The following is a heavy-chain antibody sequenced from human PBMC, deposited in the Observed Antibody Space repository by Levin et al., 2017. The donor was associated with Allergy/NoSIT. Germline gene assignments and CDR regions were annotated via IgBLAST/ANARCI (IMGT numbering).Heavy chain of an antibody. J-gene: IGHJ6*02. CDR2: INWNSGTI. V-gene: IGHV3-9*01. D-gene: IGHD6-19*01. Sequence: GGSLRLSCTASGFSFDDYAMHWVRQIPGKGLDWVSVINWNSGTIHYAASVRGRFTVSRDNAKNSLFLQMNSLRAEDTALYYCVRDVYLGQWPAKYTFDVWGQGTTVTVSS. CDR3: VRDVYLGQWPAKYTFDV. CDR1: GFSFDDYA.